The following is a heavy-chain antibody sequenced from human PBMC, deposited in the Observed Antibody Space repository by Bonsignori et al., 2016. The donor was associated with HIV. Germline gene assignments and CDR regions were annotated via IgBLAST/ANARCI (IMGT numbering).Heavy chain of an antibody. V-gene: IGHV3-23*03. J-gene: IGHJ6*03. D-gene: IGHD3-3*01. CDR1: GFTFSSYA. Sequence: GESLKISCAASGFTFSSYAMSWVRQAPGKGLEWVSVIYSGGSSTYYADSVKGRFTISRDNSKNTLYLQMNSLRAEDTAVYYCAKDEPDFNDLYYYYMDVWGKGTTVTVSS. CDR2: IYSGGSST. CDR3: AKDEPDFNDLYYYYMDV.